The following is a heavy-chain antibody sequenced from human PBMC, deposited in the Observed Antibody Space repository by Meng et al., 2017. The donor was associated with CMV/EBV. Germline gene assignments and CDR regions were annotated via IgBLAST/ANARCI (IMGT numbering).Heavy chain of an antibody. Sequence: SETLSLTCTVSGGSISSSSYYWGWIRQPPGKGLEWIGSIYYSGSTYYNPSLKSRVTISVDTSKNQFSLKLSSVTAADTAVYYCARGNHDYGERKGRCWFDPWAREPWSPSPQ. CDR2: IYYSGST. V-gene: IGHV4-39*07. CDR1: GGSISSSSYY. J-gene: IGHJ5*02. CDR3: ARGNHDYGERKGRCWFDP. D-gene: IGHD4-17*01.